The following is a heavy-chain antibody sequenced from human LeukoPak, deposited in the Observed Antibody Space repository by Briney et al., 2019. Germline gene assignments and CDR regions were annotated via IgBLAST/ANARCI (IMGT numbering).Heavy chain of an antibody. J-gene: IGHJ3*02. CDR1: GYTLTELS. Sequence: ASVKVSCKVSGYTLTELSMHWVRQAPGKGLEWMGGFDPEDGETIYAQKFQGRVTMTEDTSTDTAYMELSGLRSEDTAVYYCASPAAAGDDAFDIWGQGTMVTVSS. D-gene: IGHD6-13*01. CDR3: ASPAAAGDDAFDI. CDR2: FDPEDGET. V-gene: IGHV1-24*01.